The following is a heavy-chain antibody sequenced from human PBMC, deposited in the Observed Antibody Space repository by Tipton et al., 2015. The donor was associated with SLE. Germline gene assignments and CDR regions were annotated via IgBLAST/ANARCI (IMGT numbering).Heavy chain of an antibody. CDR2: ISSSGSTI. D-gene: IGHD6-13*01. J-gene: IGHJ5*02. CDR1: GFTFSNYE. Sequence: SLRLSCAASGFTFSNYEMNWVRQAPGKGLEWVSYISSSGSTIYYADSVKGRFTISRDNAKNSLYLQMNSLRAEDTAVYYCAREPWAAAGLRDNWFDPWGQGTLVTVSS. CDR3: AREPWAAAGLRDNWFDP. V-gene: IGHV3-48*03.